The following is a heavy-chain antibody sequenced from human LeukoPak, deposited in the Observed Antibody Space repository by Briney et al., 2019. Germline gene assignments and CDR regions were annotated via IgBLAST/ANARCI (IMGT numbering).Heavy chain of an antibody. J-gene: IGHJ3*02. Sequence: GGSLRLSCAASGFTFSSYSMNWVRQAPGKGLEWVSSISSSSSYIYYADSVKGRFTISRDNAKNSLYLQMNSLRAEDTAVYYCARRGGDGYNSNAFDIWGQGTMVTVSS. D-gene: IGHD5-24*01. CDR1: GFTFSSYS. CDR2: ISSSSSYI. V-gene: IGHV3-21*01. CDR3: ARRGGDGYNSNAFDI.